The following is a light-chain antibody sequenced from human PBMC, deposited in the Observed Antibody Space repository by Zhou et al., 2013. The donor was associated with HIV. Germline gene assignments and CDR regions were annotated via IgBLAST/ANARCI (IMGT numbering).Light chain of an antibody. J-gene: IGKJ3*01. CDR3: QQYYSYPFT. CDR1: QGINNY. CDR2: LAS. Sequence: DVQMTQFPSSLSASVGDRVTITCRASQGINNYLAWYQLKPGKAPKLLIYLASTLQSGVPSRFSGSGSGTDFTLTISSLQPEDTATYYCQQYYSYPFTFGPGTKVDIK. V-gene: IGKV1-27*01.